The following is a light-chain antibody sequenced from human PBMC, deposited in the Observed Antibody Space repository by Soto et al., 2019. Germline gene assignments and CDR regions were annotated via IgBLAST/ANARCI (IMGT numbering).Light chain of an antibody. Sequence: QPVLTQPPSVSGAPGQRVTISCTGSSSNIGAGYDVHWYQQLPGTAPKLLIYGNSNRPSGVPDRFSGSKSGTSASLAITGLQAEDEADDYGQSYDSSLSGYVVFGGGTKLTV. CDR1: SSNIGAGYD. CDR2: GNS. CDR3: QSYDSSLSGYVV. J-gene: IGLJ2*01. V-gene: IGLV1-40*01.